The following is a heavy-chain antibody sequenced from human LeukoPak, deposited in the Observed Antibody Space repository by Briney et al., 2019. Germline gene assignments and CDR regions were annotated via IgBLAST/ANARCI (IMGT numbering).Heavy chain of an antibody. CDR2: ISYDGSNK. CDR1: GFTFSSYG. V-gene: IGHV3-30*18. J-gene: IGHJ2*01. Sequence: SGGSLRLSCSASGFTFSSYGMHWVRQAPGKGLEWVAVISYDGSNKYYADSVKGRFTISRDNSKNTLYLQMNSLRAEDTAVYYCAKDHNYSYYWYFDLWGRGTLVTVSS. D-gene: IGHD2-15*01. CDR3: AKDHNYSYYWYFDL.